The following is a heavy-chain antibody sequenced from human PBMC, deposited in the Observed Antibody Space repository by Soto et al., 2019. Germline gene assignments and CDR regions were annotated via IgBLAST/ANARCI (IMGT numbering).Heavy chain of an antibody. J-gene: IGHJ6*02. Sequence: SETLSLTCTVSGGSISSGDYYWSWIRQPPGKGLKWIGYIYYSGSTYYNPSLKSRVTISVDTSKNQFSLKLSSVTAADTAVYYCARDPEAYSSSTYYYYYGMDVWGQGTTVTVSS. CDR1: GGSISSGDYY. D-gene: IGHD6-6*01. CDR2: IYYSGST. V-gene: IGHV4-30-4*01. CDR3: ARDPEAYSSSTYYYYYGMDV.